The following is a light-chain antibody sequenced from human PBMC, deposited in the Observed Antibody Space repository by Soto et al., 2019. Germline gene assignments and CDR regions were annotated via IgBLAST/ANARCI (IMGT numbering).Light chain of an antibody. V-gene: IGKV3-15*01. Sequence: EIVMAQSTYTLTVSPGEGAPLSCRASQSVSSNLAWYQQRPGQAPRLLIYGASSRATGVSVRFSASGSGTEFTLTISNLQSEDFAVYYCQQYHNWLRTFGQGTKVDI. CDR3: QQYHNWLRT. CDR2: GAS. J-gene: IGKJ1*01. CDR1: QSVSSN.